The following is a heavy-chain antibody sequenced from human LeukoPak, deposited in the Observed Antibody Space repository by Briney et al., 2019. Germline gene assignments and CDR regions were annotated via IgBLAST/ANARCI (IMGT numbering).Heavy chain of an antibody. D-gene: IGHD6-19*01. CDR1: GYSLSSGYY. Sequence: SETLSLTCTVSGYSLSSGYYWGWTRQPPGKGLEWIGSIYHSGSTYYNPSLKSRVTISVDTSKNQFSLKLSSVTAADTAVYYCARVGGGWLGNAFDIWGQGTMVTVSS. V-gene: IGHV4-38-2*02. J-gene: IGHJ3*02. CDR3: ARVGGGWLGNAFDI. CDR2: IYHSGST.